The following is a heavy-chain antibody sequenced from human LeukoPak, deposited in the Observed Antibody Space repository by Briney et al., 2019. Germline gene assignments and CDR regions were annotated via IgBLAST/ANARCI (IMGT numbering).Heavy chain of an antibody. Sequence: SETLSLTCAVSGGSISSGGYSWSWIRQPPGKGLEWIGYIYHSGSTYYNPSLKSRVTISVDRSKNQFSLKLSSVTAADTAVYYCAREYYDSRRRQYYFDYWGQGTLVTVSS. V-gene: IGHV4-30-2*01. CDR2: IYHSGST. J-gene: IGHJ4*02. D-gene: IGHD3-22*01. CDR3: AREYYDSRRRQYYFDY. CDR1: GGSISSGGYS.